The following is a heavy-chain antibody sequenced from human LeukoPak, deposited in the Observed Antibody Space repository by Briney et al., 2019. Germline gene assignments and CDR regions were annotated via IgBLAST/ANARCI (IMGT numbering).Heavy chain of an antibody. V-gene: IGHV1-2*04. CDR1: GYTFTTYG. J-gene: IGHJ5*02. D-gene: IGHD3-9*01. Sequence: ASVKVSCKASGYTFTTYGISWVRPAPGQGLEWMGWINPNNGGTNYAQKFQAWVTMTRDTSISTAYMELSRLRSDDTAVYYCARGAYYDILTGYYSADNWFDPWGQGTLVTVSS. CDR2: INPNNGGT. CDR3: ARGAYYDILTGYYSADNWFDP.